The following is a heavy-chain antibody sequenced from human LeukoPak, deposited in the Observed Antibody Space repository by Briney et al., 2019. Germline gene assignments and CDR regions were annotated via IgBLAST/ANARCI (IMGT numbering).Heavy chain of an antibody. CDR1: GYTFTSYG. D-gene: IGHD3-10*01. CDR3: ARDLRARFFPLLIVGYGSGSRDFFDY. CDR2: ISAYNGNT. Sequence: GASATVSCKASGYTFTSYGISWVRQAPGQGLEWMGWISAYNGNTNYAQKLQGRVTMTTDTSTSTAYMELRSLRSDDTAVYYCARDLRARFFPLLIVGYGSGSRDFFDYWGQGTLVTVSS. J-gene: IGHJ4*02. V-gene: IGHV1-18*01.